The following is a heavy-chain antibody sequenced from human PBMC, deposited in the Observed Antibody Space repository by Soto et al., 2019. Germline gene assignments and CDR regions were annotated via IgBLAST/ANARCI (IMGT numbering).Heavy chain of an antibody. Sequence: QVRLVESGGGVVQPGRSLRLSCAASGFTFSSYGMHWVRQAPGKGLEWVAVIWYDGSNKYYADSVKGRFTISRDNSKNTLYLQMNSLRAEDTAVYYCARDCTVVVPAAPTTQNYCGKDVWGQGTTVTVSS. CDR2: IWYDGSNK. V-gene: IGHV3-33*01. CDR3: ARDCTVVVPAAPTTQNYCGKDV. J-gene: IGHJ6*02. D-gene: IGHD2-2*01. CDR1: GFTFSSYG.